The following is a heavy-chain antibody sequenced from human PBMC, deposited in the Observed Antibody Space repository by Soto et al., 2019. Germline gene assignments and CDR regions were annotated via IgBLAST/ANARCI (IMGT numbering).Heavy chain of an antibody. CDR3: ARDPDYGDYWGYVFDS. J-gene: IGHJ4*02. V-gene: IGHV1-2*02. Sequence: QVQLVQSGAEVKKPGASVKVSCKTSGYTFAAYYIHWIRQPPGQGLEWMGWINPTSGGTVYAQNFQDRVTMTRDTSISTAYMELRRLNSDDTALYYCARDPDYGDYWGYVFDSWGQGTPVTVSS. CDR1: GYTFAAYY. CDR2: INPTSGGT. D-gene: IGHD4-17*01.